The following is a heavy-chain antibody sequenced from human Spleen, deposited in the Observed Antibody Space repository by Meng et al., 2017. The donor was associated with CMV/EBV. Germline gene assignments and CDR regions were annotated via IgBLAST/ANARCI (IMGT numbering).Heavy chain of an antibody. D-gene: IGHD4-11*01. Sequence: GGSLRLSCAASGFTVSSNYMSWVRQAPGKGLEWVSVIYSGGSTYYADSVKGRFTISRDNSKNTLYLQMNSLRAEDTAVYYCARGYYSNYWADYYYYYGMDVWGQGTTVTVSS. V-gene: IGHV3-66*02. CDR2: IYSGGST. CDR1: GFTVSSNY. CDR3: ARGYYSNYWADYYYYYGMDV. J-gene: IGHJ6*02.